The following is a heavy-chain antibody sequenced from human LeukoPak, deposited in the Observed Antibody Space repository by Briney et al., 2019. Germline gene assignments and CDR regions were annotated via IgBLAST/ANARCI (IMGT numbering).Heavy chain of an antibody. Sequence: SETLSLTCTVSGGSISSYYCSWIRQPPGKGLEWIWYIYYSGSTNYNPSLKSRVTISVDTSKNQFSLKLSSVTAADTAVYYCARGLWNDYWRQETLVTVSS. J-gene: IGHJ4*02. D-gene: IGHD3-16*01. CDR3: ARGLWNDY. CDR1: GGSISSYY. CDR2: IYYSGST. V-gene: IGHV4-59*01.